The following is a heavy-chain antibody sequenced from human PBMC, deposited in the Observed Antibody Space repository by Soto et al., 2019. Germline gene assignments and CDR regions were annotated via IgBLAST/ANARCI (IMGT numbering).Heavy chain of an antibody. Sequence: SETLSLTCTVSGGSISSSSYYWGWIRQPPGKGLEWIGSIYYSGSTYYNPSLKSRVTISVDTSKNQFSLKLSSVTAVDTAVYYCESHCYGYHHDKFYYWGQGTLVPVSS. D-gene: IGHD6-13*01. CDR1: GGSISSSSYY. CDR3: ESHCYGYHHDKFYY. V-gene: IGHV4-39*01. J-gene: IGHJ4*02. CDR2: IYYSGST.